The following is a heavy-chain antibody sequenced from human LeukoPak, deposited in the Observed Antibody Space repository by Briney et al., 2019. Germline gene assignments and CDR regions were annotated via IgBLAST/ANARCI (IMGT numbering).Heavy chain of an antibody. D-gene: IGHD4-17*01. J-gene: IGHJ4*02. CDR1: GFTFSSYS. Sequence: GGSLRLSCAASGFTFSSYSMNWVRQAPGKGLEWVSSISSSSSYIYYADSVKGRFTISRDNAKNSLYLQMNSLRAEDTAVYYCARGRSHAYGDYTFDYWGQGTLVTVSS. CDR3: ARGRSHAYGDYTFDY. CDR2: ISSSSSYI. V-gene: IGHV3-21*01.